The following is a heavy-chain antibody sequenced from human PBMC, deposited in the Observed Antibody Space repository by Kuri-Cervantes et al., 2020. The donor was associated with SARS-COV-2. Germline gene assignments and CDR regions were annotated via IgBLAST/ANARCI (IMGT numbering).Heavy chain of an antibody. D-gene: IGHD5-18*01. CDR2: IDWDDDK. J-gene: IGHJ4*02. CDR1: GVSRSTSGMC. V-gene: IGHV2-70*01. Sequence: SGPTRGKHTQTLTLTCNFTGVSRSTSGMCVRWIRQPPGKALECLALIDWDDDKYYSTSLKTRLTISTDNSKNQGVFTMTNMDPVYTSTYYCARTRGYSYGYRHFGYWGQGTLVTVSS. CDR3: ARTRGYSYGYRHFGY.